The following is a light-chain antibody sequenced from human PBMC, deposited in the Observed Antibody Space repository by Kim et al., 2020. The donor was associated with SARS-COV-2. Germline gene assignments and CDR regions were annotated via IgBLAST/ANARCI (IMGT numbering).Light chain of an antibody. CDR2: RNN. CDR3: AAWDDSLTVV. CDR1: SSNIGSNY. Sequence: ELTQPPSASGTPGQRVTISCSGSSSNIGSNYVYWYQQLPGTAPKLLIYRNNQRPSGVPDRFSGSKSGTSASLAISGLRSEDEADYYCAAWDDSLTVVFGGGTQLTVL. J-gene: IGLJ2*01. V-gene: IGLV1-47*01.